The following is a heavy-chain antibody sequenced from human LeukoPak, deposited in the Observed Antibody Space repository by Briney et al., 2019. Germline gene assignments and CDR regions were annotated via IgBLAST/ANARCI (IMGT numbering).Heavy chain of an antibody. CDR1: GGSISSSSYY. J-gene: IGHJ4*02. CDR3: ARGLQGNYPDY. Sequence: SETLSLTCTVSGGSISSSSYYWGWIRQPPGKGLEWIGNIYYSGSTYYNPSLESRVTMSLDTSKNQFSLKLSSVTAADTAVYYCARGLQGNYPDYWGQGTLVTVSS. CDR2: IYYSGST. V-gene: IGHV4-39*07. D-gene: IGHD4-11*01.